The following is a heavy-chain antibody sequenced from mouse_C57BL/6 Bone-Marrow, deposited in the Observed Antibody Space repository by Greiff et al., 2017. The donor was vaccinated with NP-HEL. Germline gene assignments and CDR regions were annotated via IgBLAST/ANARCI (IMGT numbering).Heavy chain of an antibody. J-gene: IGHJ2*01. D-gene: IGHD1-1*01. CDR3: ARVELRYYFDY. V-gene: IGHV3-6*01. CDR1: GYSITSGYY. Sequence: EVQLQQSGPGLVKPSQSLSLTCSVTGYSITSGYYWNWIRQFPGNKLEWMGYISYDGSNNYNPSLKNRISITRDTSKNQFFLKLNSVTTEDTATYYCARVELRYYFDYWGQGTTLTVSS. CDR2: ISYDGSN.